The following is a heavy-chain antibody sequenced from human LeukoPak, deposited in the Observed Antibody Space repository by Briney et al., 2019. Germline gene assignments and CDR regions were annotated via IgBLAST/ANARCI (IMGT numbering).Heavy chain of an antibody. V-gene: IGHV4-39*07. CDR1: GGSISSSSYY. Sequence: SETLSLTCTVSGGSISSSSYYWGWIRQPPGKGLEWIGEINHSGSTNYNPSLKSRVTISVDTSKNQFSLKLSSVTAADTAVYYCARASYSGSYFESHGMDVWGQGTTVTVSS. D-gene: IGHD1-26*01. CDR2: INHSGST. CDR3: ARASYSGSYFESHGMDV. J-gene: IGHJ6*02.